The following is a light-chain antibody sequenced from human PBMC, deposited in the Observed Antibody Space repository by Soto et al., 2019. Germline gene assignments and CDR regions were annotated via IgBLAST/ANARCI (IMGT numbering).Light chain of an antibody. CDR2: GAS. Sequence: EIVMTQSPDTLSVSPGERATLSCRASQDVRANLAWYQQKPGQAPRLLIYGASSRATGIPDRFSGSGSGTEFTLTITSLQSEDSAVYYCQQYNNWPGGYTFRPGTKVDFK. J-gene: IGKJ3*01. CDR1: QDVRAN. CDR3: QQYNNWPGGYT. V-gene: IGKV3-15*01.